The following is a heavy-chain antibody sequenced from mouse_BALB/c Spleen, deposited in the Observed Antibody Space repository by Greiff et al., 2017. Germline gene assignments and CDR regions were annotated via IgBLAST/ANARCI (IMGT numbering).Heavy chain of an antibody. V-gene: IGHV5-9-3*01. Sequence: DVQLVESGGGLVKPGGSLKLSCAASGFTFSSYAMSWVRQTPEKRLEWVATISSGGSYTYYPDSVKGRFTISRDNAKNTLYLQMSSLRSEDTAMYYCARQYDWYFDVWGAGTTVTVSS. CDR2: ISSGGSYT. CDR1: GFTFSSYA. D-gene: IGHD2-14*01. J-gene: IGHJ1*01. CDR3: ARQYDWYFDV.